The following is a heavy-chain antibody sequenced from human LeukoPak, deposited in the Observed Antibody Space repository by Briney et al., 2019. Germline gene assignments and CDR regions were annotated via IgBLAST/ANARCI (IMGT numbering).Heavy chain of an antibody. Sequence: PGGPLRLPCAACGYTFRNACMSWVRKAPGKGLEWVGRIKSKTDGGTTAYAAPVKGRFTISRDDSKNTLYLQMNSLKTEDTAVYYCTTGGVEVINPFDLDYWGQGALVTVSS. D-gene: IGHD3-22*01. CDR1: GYTFRNAC. J-gene: IGHJ4*02. CDR2: IKSKTDGGTT. V-gene: IGHV3-15*01. CDR3: TTGGVEVINPFDLDY.